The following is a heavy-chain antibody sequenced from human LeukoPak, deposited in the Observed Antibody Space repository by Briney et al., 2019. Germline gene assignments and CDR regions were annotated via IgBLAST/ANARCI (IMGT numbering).Heavy chain of an antibody. V-gene: IGHV4-4*07. CDR3: ARDRRYFDSSGFYSWFDL. CDR2: IYTTGYS. Sequence: SETLSLTCTVSGGSISGYYWSWVRQPPGKGLEWIGRIYTTGYSNYNPSLQSRVTMSVDTSKNQFSLRLTSVTAADTAVYYCARDRRYFDSSGFYSWFDLWGQGTLVTISS. CDR1: GGSISGYY. J-gene: IGHJ5*02. D-gene: IGHD3-22*01.